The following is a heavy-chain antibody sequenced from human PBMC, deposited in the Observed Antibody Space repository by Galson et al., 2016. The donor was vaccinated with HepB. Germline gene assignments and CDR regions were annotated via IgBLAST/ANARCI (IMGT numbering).Heavy chain of an antibody. D-gene: IGHD3-10*01. V-gene: IGHV4-39*01. CDR3: ARLTFFYGSGKFYKSDIIDY. Sequence: ETLSLTCSVSGASISTTHYYWGWIRQPPGKGLQWIGNIFYTGSTYYNPSLKSRVTMSVDTSNNRFSLKLSSVTAADTAMYYCARLTFFYGSGKFYKSDIIDYWGQGAVVAVPS. CDR2: IFYTGST. J-gene: IGHJ4*02. CDR1: GASISTTHYY.